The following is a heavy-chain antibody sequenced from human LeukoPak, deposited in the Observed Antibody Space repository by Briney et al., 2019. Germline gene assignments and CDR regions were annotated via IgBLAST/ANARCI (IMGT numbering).Heavy chain of an antibody. Sequence: GASVKVSCKASGYTFTSYGISWVRQAPGQGLEWMGWISAYSGNTNYAQKLQGRVTMTTDTSTSTAYMELRSLRSDDTAVYYCARERTTGHNSAYYYYYYYMDVWGKGTTVTVSS. V-gene: IGHV1-18*01. CDR1: GYTFTSYG. J-gene: IGHJ6*03. CDR2: ISAYSGNT. CDR3: ARERTTGHNSAYYYYYYYMDV. D-gene: IGHD4-11*01.